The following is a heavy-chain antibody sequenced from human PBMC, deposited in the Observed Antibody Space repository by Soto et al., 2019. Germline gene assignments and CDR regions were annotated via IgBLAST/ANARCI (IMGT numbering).Heavy chain of an antibody. CDR2: IHGGGNSA. V-gene: IGHV3-23*01. CDR1: GFTFSGYA. J-gene: IGHJ4*02. Sequence: EVQLLESGGDLVQPGRSLRLSCAASGFTFSGYAMSWVRQAPGKGLEWVSVIHGGGNSAYYADSVKGRFTISRDNSKNTLYLQMSSLGGEDTAVYYCAQNRGRVTTSGHFDYWGQGTLVTVSS. CDR3: AQNRGRVTTSGHFDY. D-gene: IGHD4-17*01.